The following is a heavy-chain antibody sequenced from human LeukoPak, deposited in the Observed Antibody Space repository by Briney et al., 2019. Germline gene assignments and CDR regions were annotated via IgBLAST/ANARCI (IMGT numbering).Heavy chain of an antibody. CDR1: GLTFDDYA. J-gene: IGHJ4*02. CDR2: ISWNSGSI. D-gene: IGHD6-13*01. Sequence: GRSLRLSCARSGLTFDDYALHWVRQAPGKGLEWVSGISWNSGSIGYADSVKGRFTISRDNAKNSLYLQMNSLRAEDMALYYCAKDQGIAAAGSFDYWGQGTLVTVSS. V-gene: IGHV3-9*03. CDR3: AKDQGIAAAGSFDY.